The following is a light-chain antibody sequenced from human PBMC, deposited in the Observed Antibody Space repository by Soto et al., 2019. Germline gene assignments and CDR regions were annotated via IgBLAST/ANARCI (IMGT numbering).Light chain of an antibody. V-gene: IGKV1-8*01. CDR1: QGISSY. CDR2: AAS. Sequence: AIRMTQSPSSFSASTGDRVTITCRASQGISSYLAWYQQKPGKAPKLLIYAASTLQSGVPSRFSGSGSGTDFTLTISCLQSEECATYYCQQYYSYPHTFGQGTKVEIK. CDR3: QQYYSYPHT. J-gene: IGKJ1*01.